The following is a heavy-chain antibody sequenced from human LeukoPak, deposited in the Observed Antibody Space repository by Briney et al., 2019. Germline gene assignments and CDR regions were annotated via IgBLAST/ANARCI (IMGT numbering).Heavy chain of an antibody. CDR3: AKDRKYYYGSGSPGADY. J-gene: IGHJ4*02. V-gene: IGHV3-23*01. Sequence: GGSLRLSCAASGFTFSSYAMSWVRQAPGKGLGWVSAISGSGGSTYYADSVKGRFTISRDNSKNTLYLQMNSLRAEDTAVYYCAKDRKYYYGSGSPGADYWGQGTLVTVSS. CDR2: ISGSGGST. CDR1: GFTFSSYA. D-gene: IGHD3-10*01.